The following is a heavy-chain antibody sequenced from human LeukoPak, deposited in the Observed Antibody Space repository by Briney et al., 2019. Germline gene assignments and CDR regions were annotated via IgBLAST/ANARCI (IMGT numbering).Heavy chain of an antibody. J-gene: IGHJ4*02. Sequence: PSETLSLTCGAYGGSFSGYYWNWIRQPPGKGLEWIGEINHSGSTNYNPSLRSRVTISVDTSKNQFSLKLTSVTAADTALYYCAGYYTYGRDYWGQGTLVTVSS. CDR3: AGYYTYGRDY. CDR1: GGSFSGYY. D-gene: IGHD5-18*01. CDR2: INHSGST. V-gene: IGHV4-34*01.